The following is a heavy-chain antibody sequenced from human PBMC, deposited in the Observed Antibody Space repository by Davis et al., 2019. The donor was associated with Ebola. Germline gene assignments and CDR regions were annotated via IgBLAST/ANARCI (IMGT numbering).Heavy chain of an antibody. J-gene: IGHJ6*02. CDR3: ATRTGGGTTENYYYYGMDV. Sequence: PGGSLRLSCKGSGYSFTSYWIGWVRQMPGKGLEWMGIIYPGDSDTRYSPSFQGQVTISADKSISTAYLQWSSLKASDTAMYYCATRTGGGTTENYYYYGMDVWGQGTTVTVSS. D-gene: IGHD1-7*01. CDR2: IYPGDSDT. V-gene: IGHV5-51*01. CDR1: GYSFTSYW.